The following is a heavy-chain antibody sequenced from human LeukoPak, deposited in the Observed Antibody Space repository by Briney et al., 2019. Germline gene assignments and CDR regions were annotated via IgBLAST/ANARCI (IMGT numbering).Heavy chain of an antibody. CDR1: GGTFSSYA. Sequence: ASVKVSCKASGGTFSSYAISWVRQAPGQGLEWMGGIIPIFCTANYAQKFQGRVMITADKSTSTAYMELSSLRSEDTAVYYCANSLGHWGPASNNWFDPWGQGTLVTVSS. J-gene: IGHJ5*02. D-gene: IGHD2-2*01. CDR2: IIPIFCTA. CDR3: ANSLGHWGPASNNWFDP. V-gene: IGHV1-69*06.